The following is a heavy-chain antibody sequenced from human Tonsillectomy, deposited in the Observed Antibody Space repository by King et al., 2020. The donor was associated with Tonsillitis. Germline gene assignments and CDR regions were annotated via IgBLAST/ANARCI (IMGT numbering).Heavy chain of an antibody. J-gene: IGHJ3*02. Sequence: QLVQSGAEVKKPGSSVKVSCKASGGTFSIYAITWVRQAPGQGLEWMGGIIPIFGSGNYAQKFQGRVTITADESTSTAYIELSSLISEDTAVYYCAREIYDSSGYYSLSAFDIWGQGTMVAVSS. CDR2: IIPIFGSG. D-gene: IGHD3-22*01. CDR1: GGTFSIYA. V-gene: IGHV1-69*12. CDR3: AREIYDSSGYYSLSAFDI.